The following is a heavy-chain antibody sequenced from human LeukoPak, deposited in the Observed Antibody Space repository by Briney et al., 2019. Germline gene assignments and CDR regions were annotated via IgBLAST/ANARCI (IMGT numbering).Heavy chain of an antibody. Sequence: GGSLKLSCAASGFSVSGSAMHWVRQASGKGLEWLCRVRNKGYNYATAYGASVKDRFIISRDDSKSTAYLQMSSLKSEDTAVYYCATLGETSGWYPDHWGQGTLVTVSS. J-gene: IGHJ4*02. CDR2: VRNKGYNYAT. D-gene: IGHD6-19*01. V-gene: IGHV3-73*01. CDR3: ATLGETSGWYPDH. CDR1: GFSVSGSA.